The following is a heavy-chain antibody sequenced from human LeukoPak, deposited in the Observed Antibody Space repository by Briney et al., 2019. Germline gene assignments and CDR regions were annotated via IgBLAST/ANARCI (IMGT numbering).Heavy chain of an antibody. CDR3: ARDKSADYGDSYFDS. CDR2: ITSSSSYT. V-gene: IGHV3-21*01. J-gene: IGHJ4*02. D-gene: IGHD4-17*01. CDR1: GITFSNYN. Sequence: GGSLRLSCAAPGITFSNYNMNWVRQAPGKGLEWISSITSSSSYTFYADSVKGRFTISRDNAKNSLYLQMNSLRVEDTAIYYCARDKSADYGDSYFDSWGQGILVTVSS.